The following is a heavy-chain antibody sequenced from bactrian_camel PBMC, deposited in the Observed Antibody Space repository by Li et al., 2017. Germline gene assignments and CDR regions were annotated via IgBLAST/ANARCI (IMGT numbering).Heavy chain of an antibody. CDR1: GFTFSAWY. Sequence: VQLVESGGGLVQPGGSLRLSCAASGFTFSAWYMSWVRQAPGKGLEWVSAIDRDGGRTYYQDSVKGRFTISRDNAKNTLSLQLDSLKTDDTAMYYCAKGRDCTDPVCRGQGTQVTVS. D-gene: IGHD3*01. V-gene: IGHV3S40*01. J-gene: IGHJ4*01. CDR2: IDRDGGRT.